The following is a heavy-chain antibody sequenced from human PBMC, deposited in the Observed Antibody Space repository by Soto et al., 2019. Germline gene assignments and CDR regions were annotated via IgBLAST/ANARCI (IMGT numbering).Heavy chain of an antibody. CDR2: ISGSGDST. D-gene: IGHD3-10*01. CDR1: GFTFSSYA. V-gene: IGHV3-23*01. CDR3: ANKFFSGSGSYRGWFDP. Sequence: GGSLRLSCAASGFTFSSYAMNWVRQAPGKGLEWVSIISGSGDSTYYADSVKGRFTISRDNTKNTLYLQMKSLRAEDTAVYYCANKFFSGSGSYRGWFDPWGQGTLVTVSS. J-gene: IGHJ5*02.